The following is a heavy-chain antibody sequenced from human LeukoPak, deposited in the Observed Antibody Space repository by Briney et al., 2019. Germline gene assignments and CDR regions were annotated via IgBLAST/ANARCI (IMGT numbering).Heavy chain of an antibody. CDR1: GFTFSDYY. Sequence: GGSLRLSCAASGFTFSDYYMSWIRQAPGKGLEWVSSISSSSSYIYYADSVKGRFTISRDNAKNSLYLQMNSLRAEDTAVYYCAREVRNAFDIWGQGTMVTVSS. V-gene: IGHV3-11*06. CDR2: ISSSSSYI. CDR3: AREVRNAFDI. J-gene: IGHJ3*02.